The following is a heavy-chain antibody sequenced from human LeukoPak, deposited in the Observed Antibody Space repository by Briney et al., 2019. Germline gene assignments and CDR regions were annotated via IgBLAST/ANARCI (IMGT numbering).Heavy chain of an antibody. CDR3: AKVTFGGVIAPFDY. V-gene: IGHV3-9*01. D-gene: IGHD3-16*02. Sequence: PGGSLRLSCAASGFTFDDYAMDWVRQAPGKGLEWVSGISWNSGSIGYADSVKGRFTISRDNAKNSLYLQMNSLRAEDTALYYCAKVTFGGVIAPFDYWGQGTLVTVSS. CDR1: GFTFDDYA. CDR2: ISWNSGSI. J-gene: IGHJ4*02.